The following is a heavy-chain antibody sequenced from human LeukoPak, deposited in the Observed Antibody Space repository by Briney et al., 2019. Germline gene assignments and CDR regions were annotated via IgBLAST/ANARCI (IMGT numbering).Heavy chain of an antibody. CDR1: GFTFSSYA. V-gene: IGHV3-64*01. D-gene: IGHD3-16*02. CDR3: ARTFGGVIPSGPGDY. CDR2: ISSNGGST. J-gene: IGHJ4*02. Sequence: PGGSLRLSCAASGFTFSSYAMHWVRQAPGKGLEYVSAISSNGGSTYYANSVKGRFTISRDNSKNTLYLQMGSLRAEDMAVYYCARTFGGVIPSGPGDYWGQGTLVTVSS.